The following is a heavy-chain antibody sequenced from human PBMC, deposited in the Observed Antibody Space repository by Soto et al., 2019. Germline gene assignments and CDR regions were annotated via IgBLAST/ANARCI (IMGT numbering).Heavy chain of an antibody. V-gene: IGHV4-38-2*02. CDR1: GDSISSGYY. J-gene: IGHJ5*02. CDR3: ARERSGYSHTFDP. Sequence: SETLSLTCAVSGDSISSGYYWAWIRQPPGKGLEWIGSIYHSRTTYYNPSLRGRVTISVDTSKNQFSLRLSSVTAADSAVYYCARERSGYSHTFDPWGQGTLVTVSS. CDR2: IYHSRTT. D-gene: IGHD4-4*01.